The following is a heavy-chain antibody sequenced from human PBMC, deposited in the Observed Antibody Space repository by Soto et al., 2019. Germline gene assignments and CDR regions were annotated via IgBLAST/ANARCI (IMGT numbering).Heavy chain of an antibody. CDR2: INHSGST. Sequence: SETLSLTCAVYGGSFSGYYWSWIRQPPRKGLEWIGEINHSGSTNYNPSLKSRVTISVDTSKNQFSLKLSSVTAADTAVYYCARVPVLLWFGEYYYYGMDVWGQGTTVTVSS. V-gene: IGHV4-34*01. D-gene: IGHD3-10*01. CDR3: ARVPVLLWFGEYYYYGMDV. CDR1: GGSFSGYY. J-gene: IGHJ6*02.